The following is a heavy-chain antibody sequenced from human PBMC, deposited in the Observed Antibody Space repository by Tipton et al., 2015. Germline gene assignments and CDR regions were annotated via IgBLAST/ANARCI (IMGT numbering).Heavy chain of an antibody. CDR3: VRDPETWLLERGVFDI. Sequence: TLSLTCAVSGVSISDFHWNWIRQPPGKGLEWIGYISYKGTTNYNPSLNSRVIISVDTSKNQFSLRLSSVTAADMAVYYCVRDPETWLLERGVFDIWGQGTMVTVSS. J-gene: IGHJ3*02. V-gene: IGHV4-59*01. CDR1: GVSISDFH. D-gene: IGHD5-24*01. CDR2: ISYKGTT.